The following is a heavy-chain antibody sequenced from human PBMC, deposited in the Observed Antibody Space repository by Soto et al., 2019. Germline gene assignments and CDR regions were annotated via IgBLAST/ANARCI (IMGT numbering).Heavy chain of an antibody. CDR3: ARDIGYDYGDYKESDAFDI. Sequence: PGGFLRLSCAASGFTFSSYSMNWVRQAPGKGLEWASSISSSSSYIYYADSVKGRFTISRDNAKNSLYLQMNSLRAEDTAVYYCARDIGYDYGDYKESDAFDIWGQGTMVTVSS. D-gene: IGHD4-17*01. J-gene: IGHJ3*02. V-gene: IGHV3-21*01. CDR2: ISSSSSYI. CDR1: GFTFSSYS.